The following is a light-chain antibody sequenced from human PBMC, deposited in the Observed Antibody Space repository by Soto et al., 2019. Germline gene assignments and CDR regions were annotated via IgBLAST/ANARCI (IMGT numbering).Light chain of an antibody. V-gene: IGKV1-5*03. Sequence: IQMTQAPSTLSGSVGDRVTITCRASQTISSWLAWYQQKPGKAPKLLIYKASTLKSGVPSRFSGSGSGTEFTLTISSLQPDDFATYYCQHYNSYSEAFGQGTQVDIK. J-gene: IGKJ1*01. CDR3: QHYNSYSEA. CDR2: KAS. CDR1: QTISSW.